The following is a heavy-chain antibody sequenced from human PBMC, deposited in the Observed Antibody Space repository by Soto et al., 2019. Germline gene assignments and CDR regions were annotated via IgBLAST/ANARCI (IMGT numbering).Heavy chain of an antibody. V-gene: IGHV1-2*02. CDR1: GYTFTVYY. CDR2: INPKSGGT. J-gene: IGHJ4*02. Sequence: ASVKVSCKASGYTFTVYYMHWVRQAPGQGLEWMGWINPKSGGTMYPQKFQGRVTMTWDTSISTAYMALTRLGSDDTAVYYCARDLAKGGGSAGFDYWGQGTLVTVSS. D-gene: IGHD1-26*01. CDR3: ARDLAKGGGSAGFDY.